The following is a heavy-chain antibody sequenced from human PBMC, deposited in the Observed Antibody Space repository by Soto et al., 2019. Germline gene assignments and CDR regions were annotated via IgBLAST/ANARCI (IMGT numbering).Heavy chain of an antibody. CDR1: GGSISSSSYY. D-gene: IGHD3-10*01. CDR3: AGGPVELLWFGDHSEELGNWFDP. Sequence: SETLSLTCTVSGGSISSSSYYWGWIRQPPGKGLEWIGSIYYSGSTYYNPSLKSRVTISVDTSKNQFSLKLSSVTAADTAVYYCAGGPVELLWFGDHSEELGNWFDPWGQGTLVTVSS. V-gene: IGHV4-39*01. CDR2: IYYSGST. J-gene: IGHJ5*02.